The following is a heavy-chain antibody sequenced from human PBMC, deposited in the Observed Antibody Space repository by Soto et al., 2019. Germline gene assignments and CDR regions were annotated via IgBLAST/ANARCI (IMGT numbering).Heavy chain of an antibody. CDR2: ISRTTNTI. Sequence: PGGSLRLSCAASGFTFNNYAMNWVRQAPGKGLEWVSYISRTTNTIYYADSVKGRFTISRDNAKNTLYLQMNSLRAENTAVYYFARGYTSTSTYGYYYYYMDVWGKGTTVTVSS. V-gene: IGHV3-48*01. D-gene: IGHD2-2*01. CDR3: ARGYTSTSTYGYYYYYMDV. J-gene: IGHJ6*03. CDR1: GFTFNNYA.